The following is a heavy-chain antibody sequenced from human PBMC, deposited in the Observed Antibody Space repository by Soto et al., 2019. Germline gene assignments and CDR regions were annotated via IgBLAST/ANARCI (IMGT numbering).Heavy chain of an antibody. D-gene: IGHD2-8*01. CDR2: IIPIFGTA. Sequence: SVKVSCKASGGTFSSYAISWVRQAPGQGLEWMGGIIPIFGTANYAQKFQGRVTITADESTSTAYMELSSLRSEDTAVYYCARDKMPRYCTNGVCYTAYYFDYWGQGTLVTVSS. CDR3: ARDKMPRYCTNGVCYTAYYFDY. J-gene: IGHJ4*02. CDR1: GGTFSSYA. V-gene: IGHV1-69*13.